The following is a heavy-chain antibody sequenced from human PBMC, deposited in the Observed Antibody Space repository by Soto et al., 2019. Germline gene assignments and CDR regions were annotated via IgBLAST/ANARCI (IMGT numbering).Heavy chain of an antibody. V-gene: IGHV3-23*01. Sequence: GGSLRLSCAASGFTFSSYAMSWVRQAPGKGLEWVSAISGSGGSTYYADSVKGRFTISRDNSKNTLYLQMNSLRAEDTAVYYCAKRPRAGPTTSQAYWGQGTLVTVSS. CDR2: ISGSGGST. CDR3: AKRPRAGPTTSQAY. J-gene: IGHJ4*02. CDR1: GFTFSSYA.